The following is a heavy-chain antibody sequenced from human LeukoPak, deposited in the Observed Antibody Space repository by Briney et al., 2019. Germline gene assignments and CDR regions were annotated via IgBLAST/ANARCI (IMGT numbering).Heavy chain of an antibody. D-gene: IGHD2-21*02. CDR1: GGSISSGDYY. Sequence: SSQTLSLTCTVSGGSISSGDYYWSWIRQPPGKGLEWIRYIYYSGSTYYNPSLKSRVTISVDTSKNQFSLKLSSVTAADTAVYYCARVWFAYCGGDCLNPWGQGTLVTVSS. V-gene: IGHV4-30-4*01. CDR3: ARVWFAYCGGDCLNP. J-gene: IGHJ5*02. CDR2: IYYSGST.